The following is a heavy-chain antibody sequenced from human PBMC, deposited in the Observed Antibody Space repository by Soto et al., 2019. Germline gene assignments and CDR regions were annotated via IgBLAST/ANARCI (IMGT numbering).Heavy chain of an antibody. J-gene: IGHJ4*02. D-gene: IGHD6-19*01. V-gene: IGHV1-18*01. CDR1: GYTFTSYG. CDR2: ISAYNGNT. Sequence: GATVKVSCKASGYTFTSYGISWVRQAPGQGLEWMGWISAYNGNTNYAQKLQGRVTMTTDTSTSTAYMELRSLRSDDTAVYYCARDLIAVAGTSSFDYWGQGTLVTVSS. CDR3: ARDLIAVAGTSSFDY.